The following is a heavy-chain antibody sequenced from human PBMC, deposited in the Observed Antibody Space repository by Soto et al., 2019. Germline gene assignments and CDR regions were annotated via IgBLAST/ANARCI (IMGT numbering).Heavy chain of an antibody. CDR1: GYTFTSYY. CDR2: INPSGGST. J-gene: IGHJ4*02. Sequence: QVQLVQSGAEVKKPGASVKVSCKASGYTFTSYYMHWVRQAPGLGLEWMGIINPSGGSTSYAQKLQSRISVTRDTSTSTLYMVLSTLSCEDTAVYYCAREVRIAVAAPFDFWGQGTLVTVSS. D-gene: IGHD6-19*01. CDR3: AREVRIAVAAPFDF. V-gene: IGHV1-46*01.